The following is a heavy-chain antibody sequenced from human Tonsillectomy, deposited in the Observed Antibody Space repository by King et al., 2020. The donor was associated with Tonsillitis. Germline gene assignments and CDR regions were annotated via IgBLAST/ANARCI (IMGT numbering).Heavy chain of an antibody. Sequence: VQLVESGGGLVQPGGSLRLSCAASGFTFSSYAMSWVRQAPGKGLEWVSSISGSGGSTYYADSVRGRFSISRDNSKNTLYLQMNSLRAEDTAVYYCAKPVAGIISGDYWGQGTLVTVSS. D-gene: IGHD6-19*01. CDR3: AKPVAGIISGDY. J-gene: IGHJ4*02. CDR1: GFTFSSYA. CDR2: ISGSGGST. V-gene: IGHV3-23*04.